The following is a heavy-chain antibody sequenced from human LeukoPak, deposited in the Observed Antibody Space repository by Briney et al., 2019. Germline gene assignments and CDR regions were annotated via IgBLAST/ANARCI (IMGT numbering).Heavy chain of an antibody. CDR3: ARGTNWAFDS. CDR1: GFTFSTYW. CDR2: INQDGSET. J-gene: IGHJ4*02. D-gene: IGHD7-27*01. V-gene: IGHV3-7*05. Sequence: GGSLRLSCAASGFTFSTYWMSWVRQAPGQGLQWVANINQDGSETYYVDSVKGRFTISRDNAKNSLYLQMNSLRAEDTAVYYCARGTNWAFDSWGQGTLVTVSS.